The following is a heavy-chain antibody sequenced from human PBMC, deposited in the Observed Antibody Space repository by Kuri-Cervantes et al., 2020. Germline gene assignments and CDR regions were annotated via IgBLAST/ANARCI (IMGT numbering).Heavy chain of an antibody. CDR1: GFTVSSNY. V-gene: IGHV3-53*05. CDR2: LYSGGTT. CDR3: AREDSSSWYSRNWFDP. Sequence: LTCAASGFTVSSNYMTWVRQAPGKGLEWVTVLYSGGTTYYADSVKGRFTISRDNSKNTLYLQMNSLRAEDTAVYYCAREDSSSWYSRNWFDPWGQGTLVTVSS. J-gene: IGHJ5*02. D-gene: IGHD6-13*01.